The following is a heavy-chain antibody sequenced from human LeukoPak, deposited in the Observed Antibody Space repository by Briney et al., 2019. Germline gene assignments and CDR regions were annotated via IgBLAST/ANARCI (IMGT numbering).Heavy chain of an antibody. Sequence: GGSLRLSCAASGFTFSSYAMSWVRQALGKGLEWVSAISGSGGSTYYADSVKGRFTISRDNSKNTLYLQMNSLRAEDTAVYYCANPELWFGEFVGYWGQGTLVTVSS. V-gene: IGHV3-23*01. CDR3: ANPELWFGEFVGY. CDR2: ISGSGGST. J-gene: IGHJ4*02. CDR1: GFTFSSYA. D-gene: IGHD3-10*01.